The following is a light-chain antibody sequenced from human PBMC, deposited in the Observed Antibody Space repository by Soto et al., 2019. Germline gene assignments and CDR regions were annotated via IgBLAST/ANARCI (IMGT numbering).Light chain of an antibody. CDR2: DAS. J-gene: IGKJ4*01. CDR1: QSISTY. CDR3: QQRSNWPLT. Sequence: EIVLTQSPATLSLCPGERANLSCRASQSISTYLAWYQQKPGQAPRLLIYDASNRATGIPARFSGSGSGTDFTLTISSLESEDFAVYYCQQRSNWPLTFGGGTKVEIK. V-gene: IGKV3-11*01.